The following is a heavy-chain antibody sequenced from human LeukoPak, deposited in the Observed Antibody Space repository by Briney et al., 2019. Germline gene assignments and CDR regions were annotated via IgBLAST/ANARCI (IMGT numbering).Heavy chain of an antibody. CDR2: IYTSGST. CDR1: GGSISSGSYY. V-gene: IGHV4-61*02. D-gene: IGHD3-3*01. Sequence: KASETLSLTCTVSGGSISSGSYYWSWIRQPAGKGLEWIGRIYTSGSTNYNPSLKSRVTISVDTSKNQFSLKLSSVTAADTAVYYCARHQKTYYDFWSGYSNTQFFDYWGQGTLVTVSS. CDR3: ARHQKTYYDFWSGYSNTQFFDY. J-gene: IGHJ4*02.